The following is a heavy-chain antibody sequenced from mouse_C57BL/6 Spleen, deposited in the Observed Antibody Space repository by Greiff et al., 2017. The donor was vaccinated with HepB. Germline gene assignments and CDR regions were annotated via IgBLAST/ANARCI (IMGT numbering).Heavy chain of an antibody. CDR3: ASRYDGYYGYAMDY. J-gene: IGHJ4*01. CDR2: ISDGGSYT. V-gene: IGHV5-4*03. Sequence: EVKLQESGGGLVKLGGSLKLSCAASGFTFSSYAMSWVRQTPEKRLEWVATISDGGSYTYYPDNVKGRFTISRDNAKNNLYLQMSHLKSEDTAMYYCASRYDGYYGYAMDYWGQGTSVTVSS. D-gene: IGHD2-3*01. CDR1: GFTFSSYA.